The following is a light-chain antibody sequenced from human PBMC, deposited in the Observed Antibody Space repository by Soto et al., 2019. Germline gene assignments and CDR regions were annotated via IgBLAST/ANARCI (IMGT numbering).Light chain of an antibody. CDR2: DVS. CDR1: SSDVGGYNY. CDR3: SSYTSSNTVV. Sequence: QSVLTQPASVSGSPGQSITISCTGTSSDVGGYNYVSWYQQHPGKAPKLMISDVSNWPSGVSNRFSGSKSGNTASLTISGLQAEDEADYYCSSYTSSNTVVFGGGTKLTVL. V-gene: IGLV2-14*01. J-gene: IGLJ2*01.